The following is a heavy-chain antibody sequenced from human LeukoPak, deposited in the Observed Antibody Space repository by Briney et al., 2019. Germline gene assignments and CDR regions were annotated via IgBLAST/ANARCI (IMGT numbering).Heavy chain of an antibody. D-gene: IGHD3-22*01. Sequence: GGSLRLSCAASGFTGTDNYISWVRQAPGKGLEWVSVIYSDGGRYYADSVKGRFTLSRDNSENTVHLQINNLRAGDTAVYYCAMTDYLYDSSGLQYFQHWGQGTLVTVSP. CDR2: IYSDGGR. J-gene: IGHJ1*01. V-gene: IGHV3-53*01. CDR1: GFTGTDNY. CDR3: AMTDYLYDSSGLQYFQH.